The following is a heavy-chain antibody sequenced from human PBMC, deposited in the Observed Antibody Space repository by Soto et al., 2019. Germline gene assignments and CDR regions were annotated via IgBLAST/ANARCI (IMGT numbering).Heavy chain of an antibody. CDR2: RYHGGTT. CDR1: GGSISGGSYY. Sequence: PSETLSLTCSVSGGSISGGSYYWGWIRQTPGRGLEWIASRYHGGTTYSNPSLKSRVTIPVDTSKNQFSLRLTSVTGADAPVYYCARRGGRPAATNWFDPWGQGTLVTVSS. V-gene: IGHV4-39*01. J-gene: IGHJ5*02. CDR3: ARRGGRPAATNWFDP. D-gene: IGHD6-13*01.